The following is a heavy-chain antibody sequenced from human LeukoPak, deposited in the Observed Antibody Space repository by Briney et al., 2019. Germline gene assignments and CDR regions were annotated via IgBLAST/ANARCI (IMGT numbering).Heavy chain of an antibody. CDR2: INRDGSDK. CDR3: ARDGIAVAGTVD. CDR1: GFTFSSSW. Sequence: GGSLRLSCAASGFTFSSSWMSWVRQAPGKGLEWVANINRDGSDKYCVDSLKGRFTISRDNAKNSLFLQMNSLRAEDTAVYYCARDGIAVAGTVDWGQGTLVTVSS. D-gene: IGHD6-19*01. V-gene: IGHV3-7*01. J-gene: IGHJ4*02.